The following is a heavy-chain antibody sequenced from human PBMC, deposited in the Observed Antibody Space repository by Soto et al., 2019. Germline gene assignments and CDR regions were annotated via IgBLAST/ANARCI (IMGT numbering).Heavy chain of an antibody. V-gene: IGHV5-10-1*01. D-gene: IGHD6-19*01. Sequence: ESLKISCKTSGYTFSGHWISWVRQVPGKGLQWMGNIDPSDSYINYNPAFRGHVTFSVDKSSSTAYLHWRSLGPSDTAIYYCARHGAAIWLGYWGQGTLVTSPQ. CDR2: IDPSDSYI. J-gene: IGHJ4*02. CDR1: GYTFSGHW. CDR3: ARHGAAIWLGY.